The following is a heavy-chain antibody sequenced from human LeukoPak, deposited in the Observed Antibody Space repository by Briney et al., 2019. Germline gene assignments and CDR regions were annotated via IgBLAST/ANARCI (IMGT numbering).Heavy chain of an antibody. V-gene: IGHV3-11*01. CDR3: ATGVLRFLEWKKNYFDY. D-gene: IGHD3-3*01. CDR2: ISSSGSTI. J-gene: IGHJ4*02. Sequence: GGSLRLSCAASGFTFSDYYMSWIRQAPGKGLEWVSYISSSGSTICYADSVKGRFTISRDNAKNSLYLQMNSLRAEDTAVYYCATGVLRFLEWKKNYFDYWGQGTLVTVSS. CDR1: GFTFSDYY.